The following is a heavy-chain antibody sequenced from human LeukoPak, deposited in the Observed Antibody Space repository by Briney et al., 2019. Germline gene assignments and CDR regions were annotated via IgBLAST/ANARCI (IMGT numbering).Heavy chain of an antibody. J-gene: IGHJ4*02. D-gene: IGHD5-18*01. CDR2: INHSGST. CDR1: GGSFSGYY. V-gene: IGHV4-34*01. Sequence: SETLSLTCAVYGGSFSGYYWSWIRQHPGKGLEWIGEINHSGSTNYNPSLKSRVTISVDTSKNQFSLKLSSVSAADTAVYYCARGLRIQLWFVFNYWGQGTLVTVSS. CDR3: ARGLRIQLWFVFNY.